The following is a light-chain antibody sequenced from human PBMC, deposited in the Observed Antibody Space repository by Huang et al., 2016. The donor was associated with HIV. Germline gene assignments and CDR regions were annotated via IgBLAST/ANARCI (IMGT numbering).Light chain of an antibody. V-gene: IGKV2-28*01. CDR1: QSLLHTNAYNY. CDR3: MEALKTPYT. J-gene: IGKJ2*01. CDR2: LGS. Sequence: DIVMIQSPLSLPVISGEPASISCRSSQSLLHTNAYNYLDWYLQKPGQSPQRLIYLGSSRASGVPDRFSGGGSGTRFSLNISRVEAGDAGIYYCMEALKTPYTFGQGTKLEIK.